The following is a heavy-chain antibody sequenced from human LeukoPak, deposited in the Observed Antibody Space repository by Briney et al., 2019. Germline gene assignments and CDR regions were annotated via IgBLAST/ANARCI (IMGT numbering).Heavy chain of an antibody. J-gene: IGHJ4*02. CDR3: ARDRGYTYGHPLDY. Sequence: GTSLRLSCSASGFTFSYYGMHWVRQAPGKGLEWVALIWHDGSNKYYGDSVKDRFTISRDNSKNTLYLQMDSLRDEDTAVYYCARDRGYTYGHPLDYWGQGTLVTVSS. CDR1: GFTFSYYG. D-gene: IGHD5-18*01. CDR2: IWHDGSNK. V-gene: IGHV3-33*08.